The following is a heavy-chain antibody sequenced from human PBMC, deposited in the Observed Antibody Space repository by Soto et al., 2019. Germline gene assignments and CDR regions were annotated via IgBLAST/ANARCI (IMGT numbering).Heavy chain of an antibody. Sequence: GGSLRLSCAASGFTFSDYYMNWVRQAPGKGLEWVSYISSSSGGTIYYADSVKGRFTISRDNAKNSVYLQMNSLRAEDTAVYYCARSHLYYDSSGYPDYWGQGTLVTVSS. D-gene: IGHD3-22*01. J-gene: IGHJ4*02. CDR2: ISSSSGGTI. CDR1: GFTFSDYY. V-gene: IGHV3-11*01. CDR3: ARSHLYYDSSGYPDY.